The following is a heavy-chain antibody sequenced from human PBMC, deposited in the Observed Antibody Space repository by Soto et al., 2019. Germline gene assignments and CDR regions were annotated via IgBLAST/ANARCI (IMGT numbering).Heavy chain of an antibody. D-gene: IGHD2-15*01. CDR3: ARWGCSGSNCNLNQRSFDL. J-gene: IGHJ4*02. CDR1: GFIFNEYG. CDR2: IWYDGSNK. V-gene: IGHV3-33*03. Sequence: QVHLVESGGGVVQPGRSLRLSCAASGFIFNEYGMHWVRQAPGKGLEWVAVIWYDGSNKYYADSVKGRFTSSRDNSKNTMSLQMNSLRVEDTAVYYCARWGCSGSNCNLNQRSFDLWGQGTLVTVSS.